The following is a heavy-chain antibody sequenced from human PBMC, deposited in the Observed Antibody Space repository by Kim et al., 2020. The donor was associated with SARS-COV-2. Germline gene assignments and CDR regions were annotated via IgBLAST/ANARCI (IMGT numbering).Heavy chain of an antibody. CDR2: IRSKAYGGTT. Sequence: GGSLRLSCTASGFTFGDYAMSWVRQAPGKGLEWVGFIRSKAYGGTTEYAASVKGRFTISRDDSKSIAYLQMNSLKTEDTAVYYCTRISIAVASDYWGQGTLVTVSS. CDR1: GFTFGDYA. J-gene: IGHJ4*02. D-gene: IGHD6-19*01. V-gene: IGHV3-49*04. CDR3: TRISIAVASDY.